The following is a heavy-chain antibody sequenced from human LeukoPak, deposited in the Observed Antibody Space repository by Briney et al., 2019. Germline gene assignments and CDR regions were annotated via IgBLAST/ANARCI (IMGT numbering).Heavy chain of an antibody. V-gene: IGHV4-59*01. CDR3: AREATYDSSSFDC. CDR2: IYYSGIT. J-gene: IGHJ4*02. CDR1: GGSISGYH. D-gene: IGHD3-22*01. Sequence: SETLSLTCTVSGGSISGYHWSWLRQPPGKGLEWLGYIYYSGITDYNPSLKSRVTISVDASKNHFSLKLSSVTAADTAVYYCAREATYDSSSFDCWGQGTLHTVSS.